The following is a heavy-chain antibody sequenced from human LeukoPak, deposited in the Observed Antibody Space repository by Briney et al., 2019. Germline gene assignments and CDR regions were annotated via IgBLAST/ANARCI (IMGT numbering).Heavy chain of an antibody. CDR1: GFTFSSYG. CDR3: AKDLWDGPQGDY. V-gene: IGHV3-30*02. J-gene: IGHJ4*02. CDR2: IRYDGSNK. Sequence: GGSLRLSCAASGFTFSSYGMDGVGQAPGKGVEGVAFIRYDGSNKYYADSVKGRFTIYRDNYKNTLYMKMNSLRAEDTAVYYCAKDLWDGPQGDYWGQGTLVTVSS. D-gene: IGHD3-16*01.